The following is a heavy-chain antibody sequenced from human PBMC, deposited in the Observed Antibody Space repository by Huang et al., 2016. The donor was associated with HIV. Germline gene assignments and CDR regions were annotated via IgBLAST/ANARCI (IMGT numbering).Heavy chain of an antibody. CDR3: ARGKDYYDNKYYFDN. D-gene: IGHD3-22*01. V-gene: IGHV3-48*02. CDR2: ISTSNNTV. Sequence: VQLVESGGGLVQPGGSLRLSCEASVFAFSSYSLNWVRQTPGKGLEWVAYISTSNNTVYYADSVKGRFSISRDNAKKSLYLQMNSLRHEDTAMYYCARGKDYYDNKYYFDNWGQGTLVTVSS. CDR1: VFAFSSYS. J-gene: IGHJ4*02.